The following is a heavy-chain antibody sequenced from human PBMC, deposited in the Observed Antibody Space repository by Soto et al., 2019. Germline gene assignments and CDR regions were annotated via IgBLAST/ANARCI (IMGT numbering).Heavy chain of an antibody. D-gene: IGHD3-3*02. Sequence: QVQLEQSGAEVKKPGSSVKVSCKASGGTFSNSAISWVRQAPGQGLEWMGGIMPIFRTPDYAQKFQGRVTGTADESTSTAYMELSGLISDDTAVYYCARDKDRQQLGGNYYYILDVWGQGTTVTVSS. CDR1: GGTFSNSA. CDR3: ARDKDRQQLGGNYYYILDV. V-gene: IGHV1-69*12. CDR2: IMPIFRTP. J-gene: IGHJ6*02.